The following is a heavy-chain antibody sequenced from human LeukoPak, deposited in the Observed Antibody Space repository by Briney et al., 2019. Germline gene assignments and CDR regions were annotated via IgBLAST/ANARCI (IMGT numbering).Heavy chain of an antibody. CDR3: ARRDCSGGSCYFQP. CDR2: IYYSGST. J-gene: IGHJ1*01. Sequence: SETLSLTCTVSGGSVSSSSHYWNWIRQPPGKGLEWIGSIYYSGSTNYNPSLQSRVTISVDTSKNQFSLRLSSVTAADTAMYYCARRDCSGGSCYFQPWGQGTLVSVSS. CDR1: GGSVSSSSHY. D-gene: IGHD2-15*01. V-gene: IGHV4-39*01.